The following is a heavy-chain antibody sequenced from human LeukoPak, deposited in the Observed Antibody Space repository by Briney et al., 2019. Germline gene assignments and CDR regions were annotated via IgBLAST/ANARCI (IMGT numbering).Heavy chain of an antibody. J-gene: IGHJ6*02. CDR3: ARVAVYYYYGMDV. Sequence: ASVKVSCKASGGTFSSYAISWVRQAPGQGLEWMGWISAYNGNTNYAQKLQGRVTMTTDTSTSTAYMELRSLRSDDTAVYYCARVAVYYYYGMDVWGQGTTVTVSS. D-gene: IGHD6-19*01. CDR2: ISAYNGNT. CDR1: GGTFSSYA. V-gene: IGHV1-18*01.